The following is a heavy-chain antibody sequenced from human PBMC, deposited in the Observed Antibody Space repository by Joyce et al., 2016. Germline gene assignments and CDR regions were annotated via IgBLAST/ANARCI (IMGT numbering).Heavy chain of an antibody. D-gene: IGHD4-23*01. CDR1: GGTFSSCV. J-gene: IGHJ4*02. CDR2: FIPVSGTT. Sequence: QVQLVQSGAEVMKPGSSVKVSCKASGGTFSSCVITGVRQAPGQGLEWMGGFIPVSGTTNYSQKFQDRVTITADESTSTAYMELSSLRSEDTAFYYCTIRGSGNPDYWGQGTLVTVSS. CDR3: TIRGSGNPDY. V-gene: IGHV1-69*01.